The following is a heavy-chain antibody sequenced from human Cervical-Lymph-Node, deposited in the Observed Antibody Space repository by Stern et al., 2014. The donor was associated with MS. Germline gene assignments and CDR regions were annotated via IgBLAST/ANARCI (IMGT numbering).Heavy chain of an antibody. CDR3: ARQTTAWASDV. J-gene: IGHJ4*02. CDR2: IYPGDSET. D-gene: IGHD1-14*01. CDR1: GFKFSIYW. V-gene: IGHV5-51*01. Sequence: EVQLVESGAELIRPGESLKISCKGSGFKFSIYWIAWVRQMPGKCLEWMWTIYPGDSETRYIPSFQGQVTISADKSTSTAYLQWSSLNASDTAMYFCARQTTAWASDVWGQGTLVTVSS.